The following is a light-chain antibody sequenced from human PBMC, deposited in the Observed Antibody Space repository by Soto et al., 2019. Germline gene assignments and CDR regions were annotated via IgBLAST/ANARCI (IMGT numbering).Light chain of an antibody. V-gene: IGLV2-8*01. CDR1: SSDVGGYNY. J-gene: IGLJ2*01. Sequence: QSALTQPPSASGSPGQSVTISCTGTSSDVGGYNYVSWYQQHPGKAPKLMIYEVSRRPSGVPDRFSGYKSGNTASLTASGLKAEDDADYYCNSYAGSNNFVVFGGGTKLTVL. CDR2: EVS. CDR3: NSYAGSNNFVV.